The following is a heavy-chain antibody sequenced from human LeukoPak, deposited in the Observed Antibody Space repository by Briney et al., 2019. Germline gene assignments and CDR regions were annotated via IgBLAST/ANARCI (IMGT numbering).Heavy chain of an antibody. Sequence: GRSLRLSCAASGFTFSRYDMHWIRQAPGKGLEWVAVIWSGGSNKNYADSVKGRFTISRDNSKNMVYLQMNSLRAEDTAVYYCAKPLGPIPDDAFDIWGQGTLVTVSS. V-gene: IGHV3-30*18. D-gene: IGHD1-26*01. CDR1: GFTFSRYD. J-gene: IGHJ3*02. CDR3: AKPLGPIPDDAFDI. CDR2: IWSGGSNK.